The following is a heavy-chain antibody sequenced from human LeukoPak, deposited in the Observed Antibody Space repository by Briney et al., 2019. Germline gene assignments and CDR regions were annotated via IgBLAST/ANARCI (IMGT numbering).Heavy chain of an antibody. CDR1: GFTFSSYS. D-gene: IGHD3-16*02. CDR2: ISSSSSYI. Sequence: GGSLRLSCAASGFTFSSYSMNWVRQAPGKGLEWVSSISSSSSYIYYADAVKGRFTISRDNAKNSLYLQMNSLRAEDTAVYYCASYDYVWGSYRYEYFQHWGQGTLVTVSS. J-gene: IGHJ1*01. CDR3: ASYDYVWGSYRYEYFQH. V-gene: IGHV3-21*01.